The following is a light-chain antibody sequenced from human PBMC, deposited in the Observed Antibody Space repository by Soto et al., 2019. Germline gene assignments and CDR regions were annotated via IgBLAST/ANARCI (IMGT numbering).Light chain of an antibody. J-gene: IGKJ3*01. CDR1: PSVSSKY. Sequence: EIVLTQSPGTLALSPGERATLSCRASPSVSSKYLAWYQQKTGQPPSALIYGTSIRASGVPERFSGGGSGTDFTLTITRLEPEDFAVYYCQQYGSSLFTFGPGTKGD. V-gene: IGKV3-20*01. CDR2: GTS. CDR3: QQYGSSLFT.